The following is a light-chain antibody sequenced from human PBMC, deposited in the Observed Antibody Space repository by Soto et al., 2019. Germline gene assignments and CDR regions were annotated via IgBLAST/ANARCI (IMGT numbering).Light chain of an antibody. Sequence: QSVLTQPPSVSAAPGQKVTISCSGSSSNIGNNYVSWYQQLPGTAPKLLIYENNKRPSGIPDRFSGSKSGTSATLGITGLQTGDEADYYRGTWDSSLSAGYVFGTGTKVT. CDR2: ENN. V-gene: IGLV1-51*02. CDR3: GTWDSSLSAGYV. CDR1: SSNIGNNY. J-gene: IGLJ1*01.